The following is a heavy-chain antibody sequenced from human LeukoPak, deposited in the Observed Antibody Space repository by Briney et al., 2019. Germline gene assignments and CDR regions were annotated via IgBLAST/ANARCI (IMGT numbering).Heavy chain of an antibody. CDR3: ARSARVLTGYPLACWYFDL. Sequence: SETLSLTCTVSGGSISSYYWSWIRQPAGKGLEWIGRIYTSGSTNYNPSLKSRVTMSVDTSKNQISLKLSSVTAADTAVYYCARSARVLTGYPLACWYFDLWGRGTLVTVSS. CDR1: GGSISSYY. CDR2: IYTSGST. J-gene: IGHJ2*01. D-gene: IGHD3-9*01. V-gene: IGHV4-4*07.